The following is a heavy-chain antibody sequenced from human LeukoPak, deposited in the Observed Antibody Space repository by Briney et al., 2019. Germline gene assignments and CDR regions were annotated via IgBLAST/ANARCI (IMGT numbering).Heavy chain of an antibody. CDR1: GYSISSGYY. CDR2: IYHSGST. CDR3: ARRVVVPGAKWFDP. J-gene: IGHJ5*02. V-gene: IGHV4-38-2*02. D-gene: IGHD2-2*01. Sequence: SETLSLTCTVSGYSISSGYYWGRIRQPPGKGLEWIGSIYHSGSTYYNPSLKSRVTISVDTSKNQFSLKLSSVTAADTAVYYCARRVVVPGAKWFDPWGQGTLVTVSS.